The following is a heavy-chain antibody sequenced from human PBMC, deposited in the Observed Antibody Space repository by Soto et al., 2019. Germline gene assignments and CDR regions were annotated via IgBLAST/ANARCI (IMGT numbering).Heavy chain of an antibody. Sequence: GSLRLSCAASGFTFSSCSMNWVRQAPGKGLEWVSSISSSSSYIYYADSVKGRFTISRDNAKNSLYLQMNSLRAEDTAVYYCARGYDFWSGYSRYGMDVWGQGTTVTVSS. J-gene: IGHJ6*02. CDR2: ISSSSSYI. V-gene: IGHV3-21*01. CDR1: GFTFSSCS. CDR3: ARGYDFWSGYSRYGMDV. D-gene: IGHD3-3*01.